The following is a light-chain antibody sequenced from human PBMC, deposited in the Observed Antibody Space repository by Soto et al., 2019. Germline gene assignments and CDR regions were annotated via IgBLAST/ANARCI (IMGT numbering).Light chain of an antibody. Sequence: IVFRHSPSTRPSFPLDIKSLTCRASQSVSPYLPWYQQKPGQAPRLLIYDASNRATGIPARFSGSGSGTDFTLTISSLEPEDFAVYYCQQRSNWPITFGQGTLLEIK. CDR1: QSVSPY. J-gene: IGKJ5*01. V-gene: IGKV3-11*01. CDR3: QQRSNWPIT. CDR2: DAS.